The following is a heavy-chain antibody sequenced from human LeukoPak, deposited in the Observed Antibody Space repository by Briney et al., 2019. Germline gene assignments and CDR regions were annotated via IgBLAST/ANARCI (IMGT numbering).Heavy chain of an antibody. CDR1: GFTFSSYA. CDR2: ISYDGSNK. D-gene: IGHD3-22*01. J-gene: IGHJ4*02. V-gene: IGHV3-30-3*01. Sequence: PGRSLRLSCAASGFTFSSYAMHWVRQAPGKGLEWVAVISYDGSNKYYADSGKGRFTISRDNSKNTLYLQMNSLRAEDTAVYYCARRMYYYDSSGYYYPYFDYWGQGTLVTVSS. CDR3: ARRMYYYDSSGYYYPYFDY.